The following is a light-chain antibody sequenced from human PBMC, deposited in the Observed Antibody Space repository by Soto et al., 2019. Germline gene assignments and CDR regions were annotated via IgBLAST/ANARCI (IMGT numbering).Light chain of an antibody. CDR1: QSVSSN. CDR3: QQYNNCPPYP. V-gene: IGKV3-15*01. Sequence: EIVMTQSPATLSVSPGERATLSCRASQSVSSNLAWYQQKPGQAPRLLIYGASTRATGIPARFSGSGSGTEFTLTNSSLQSEDFAVYYCQQYNNCPPYPFGQGTKLEIK. CDR2: GAS. J-gene: IGKJ2*01.